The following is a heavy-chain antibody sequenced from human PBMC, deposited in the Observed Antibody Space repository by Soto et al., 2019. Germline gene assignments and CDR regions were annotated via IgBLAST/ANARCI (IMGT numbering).Heavy chain of an antibody. CDR1: GGSISGYY. CDR2: IYFSGGT. D-gene: IGHD6-13*01. Sequence: QVQLQESGPELVKPSETLSLTCTVSGGSISGYYWSWIRQPPGKGLEWIGHIYFSGGTNCNPSLKCRVTISVDTANNQFSLKLSSVTAADTAVYYCARRRSSSWLDYWGQGTLVTVSS. V-gene: IGHV4-59*08. CDR3: ARRRSSSWLDY. J-gene: IGHJ4*02.